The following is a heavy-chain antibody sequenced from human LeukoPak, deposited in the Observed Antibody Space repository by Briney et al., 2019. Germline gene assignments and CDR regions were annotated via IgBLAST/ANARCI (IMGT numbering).Heavy chain of an antibody. CDR3: ARGPYDILTGYYPLDYFDY. CDR1: GFTFNSYG. CDR2: ISYDGSDK. J-gene: IGHJ4*02. Sequence: GGSLRLSCAASGFTFNSYGIHWVRQAPGKGLEWVAFISYDGSDKYYADSVKGRFTISRDNAKNSLYLQMNSLRAEDTAVYYCARGPYDILTGYYPLDYFDYWGQGTLVTVSS. V-gene: IGHV3-30*12. D-gene: IGHD3-9*01.